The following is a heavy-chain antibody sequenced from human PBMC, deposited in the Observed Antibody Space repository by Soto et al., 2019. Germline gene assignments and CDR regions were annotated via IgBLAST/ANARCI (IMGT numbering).Heavy chain of an antibody. CDR1: GYTFTSYG. CDR3: ARELIMITFGGVVATETSDYYGMDV. Sequence: QVQLVQSGAEVKKPGASVKVSCKASGYTFTSYGISWVRQAPGQGLEWMGWISAYNGNTNYAQKLQGRVTMTTDTPTSTAYMELRSLRSDDPAVYYCARELIMITFGGVVATETSDYYGMDVWGQGTTVTVSS. CDR2: ISAYNGNT. J-gene: IGHJ6*02. D-gene: IGHD3-16*02. V-gene: IGHV1-18*04.